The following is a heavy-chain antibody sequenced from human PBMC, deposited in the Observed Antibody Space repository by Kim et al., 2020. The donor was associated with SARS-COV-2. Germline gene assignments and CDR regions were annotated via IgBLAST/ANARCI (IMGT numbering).Heavy chain of an antibody. V-gene: IGHV3-30*04. CDR3: ARELSPPYSSSWYMTPGYYYYGMDV. CDR2: ISYDGSNK. CDR1: GFTFSSYA. J-gene: IGHJ6*02. D-gene: IGHD6-13*01. Sequence: GGSLRLSCAASGFTFSSYAMHWVRQAPGKGLEWVAVISYDGSNKYYADSVKGRFTISRDNSKNTLYLQMNSLRAEDTAVYYCARELSPPYSSSWYMTPGYYYYGMDVWGQGTTVTVSS.